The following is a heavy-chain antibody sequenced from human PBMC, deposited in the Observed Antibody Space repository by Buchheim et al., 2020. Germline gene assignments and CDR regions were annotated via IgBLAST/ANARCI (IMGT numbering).Heavy chain of an antibody. J-gene: IGHJ4*02. D-gene: IGHD3-22*01. Sequence: QVQLQQWGAGLLKPSETLSLTCAVYGGSFSGYYWSWIRQPPGKGLEWIGEINHSGSTNYNPSLKSRGTISVDTSQNQFSLKLSSVTAADTAVYYCARASLVVTAAYYFDYWGQGTL. CDR3: ARASLVVTAAYYFDY. V-gene: IGHV4-34*01. CDR1: GGSFSGYY. CDR2: INHSGST.